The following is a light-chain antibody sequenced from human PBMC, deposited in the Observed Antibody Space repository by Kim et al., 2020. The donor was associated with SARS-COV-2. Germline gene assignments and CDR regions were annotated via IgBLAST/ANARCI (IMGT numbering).Light chain of an antibody. CDR3: QQTYRLSS. V-gene: IGKV1-39*01. CDR1: DTVVTY. CDR2: AAS. Sequence: IQVTQSPSSLSASVGDRVTITCRTSDTVVTYLNWYQQKPGNAPRLLIYAASKLQTGVPSRFSGSGYGTDFTLTISNLQPDDFATYYCQQTYRLSSFGAGTKVEI. J-gene: IGKJ4*01.